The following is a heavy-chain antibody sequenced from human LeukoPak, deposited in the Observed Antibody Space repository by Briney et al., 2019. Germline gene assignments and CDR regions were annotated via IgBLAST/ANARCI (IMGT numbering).Heavy chain of an antibody. Sequence: SETLSLTYTVSGGSISSYYWSWIRQPPGKGLEWIGYIYYSGSTNYNPSLKSRVTISVDTSKNQFSLKLSSVTAADTAVYYCARAEYSRSSNDYWGQGTLVTVSS. J-gene: IGHJ4*02. CDR3: ARAEYSRSSNDY. D-gene: IGHD6-6*01. CDR2: IYYSGST. CDR1: GGSISSYY. V-gene: IGHV4-59*01.